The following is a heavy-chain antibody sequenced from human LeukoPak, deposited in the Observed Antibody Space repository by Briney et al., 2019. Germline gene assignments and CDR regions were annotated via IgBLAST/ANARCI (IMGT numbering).Heavy chain of an antibody. D-gene: IGHD2-21*02. Sequence: GASVKVSCKASGYTFTGYYMHWVRQAPGQGLEWMGWINPNRGGTNYAQKFQGRVTMTRDTSISTTYMELSRLSYDDTAVYYCARDQGCGGDCPLDYWGQGTLVTVSS. V-gene: IGHV1-2*02. J-gene: IGHJ4*02. CDR3: ARDQGCGGDCPLDY. CDR2: INPNRGGT. CDR1: GYTFTGYY.